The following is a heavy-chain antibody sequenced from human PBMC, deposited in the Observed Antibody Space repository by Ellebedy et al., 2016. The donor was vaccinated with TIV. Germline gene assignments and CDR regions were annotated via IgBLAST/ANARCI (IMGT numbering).Heavy chain of an antibody. Sequence: MPGGSLRLSCTVSGGSISDYYYSWIRQSAGKGLEWLGRVYIGGTTNYNPSFKSRVTMSLDTSKKEVYLRLSSVTAADTAVYYCARDGEGNLWSAQYFDYWGQGALVTVSS. CDR1: GGSISDYY. V-gene: IGHV4-4*07. D-gene: IGHD3-3*01. CDR3: ARDGEGNLWSAQYFDY. J-gene: IGHJ4*02. CDR2: VYIGGTT.